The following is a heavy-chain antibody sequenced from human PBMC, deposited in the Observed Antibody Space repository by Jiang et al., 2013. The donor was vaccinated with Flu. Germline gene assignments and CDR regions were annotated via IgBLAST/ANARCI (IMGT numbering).Heavy chain of an antibody. Sequence: QLLEVWGRRGPAGGSLRLSCAASGFTFSYYQMYWVRQAPGKGLEWVASIRFDGSDKYYAESVKGRFTISRDNSGNTLYLHMNSLRGEDTSVYYCATLRGSAYDTYLADYWGQGILVTVSS. CDR1: GFTFSYYQ. CDR3: ATLRGSAYDTYLADY. J-gene: IGHJ4*02. V-gene: IGHV3-30*02. CDR2: IRFDGSDK. D-gene: IGHD3-9*01.